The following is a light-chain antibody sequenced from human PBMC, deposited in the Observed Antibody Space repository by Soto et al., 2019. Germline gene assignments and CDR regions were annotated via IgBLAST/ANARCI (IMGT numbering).Light chain of an antibody. J-gene: IGLJ1*01. CDR1: SSNIGSNT. CDR2: SNN. V-gene: IGLV1-44*01. Sequence: QPVLTQPPSGSGTHGQRVTISCSGSSSNIGSNTVNWYQQLPGTAPKLLIYSNNQRPSGVPDRFSGSKSGTSASLAISGLQSEDEADYYCAAWDDSLNGLYVFGTGTKVTVL. CDR3: AAWDDSLNGLYV.